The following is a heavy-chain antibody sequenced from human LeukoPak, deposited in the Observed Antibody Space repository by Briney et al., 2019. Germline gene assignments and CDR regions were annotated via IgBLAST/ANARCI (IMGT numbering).Heavy chain of an antibody. Sequence: ASVKVSCKASGYTFTSYYMNWVRQAPGQGLEWMGIINPSGGNTSYAQKFQGRVTMTRDTSTSTVYMELSSLRSEDTAVYYCARRVPYDSGNYYNPLGYWGQGTLVTVSS. J-gene: IGHJ4*02. CDR2: INPSGGNT. V-gene: IGHV1-46*01. D-gene: IGHD3-10*01. CDR1: GYTFTSYY. CDR3: ARRVPYDSGNYYNPLGY.